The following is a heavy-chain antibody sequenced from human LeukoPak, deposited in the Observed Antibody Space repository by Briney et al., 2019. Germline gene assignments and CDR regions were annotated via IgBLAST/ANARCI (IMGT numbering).Heavy chain of an antibody. V-gene: IGHV4-59*01. D-gene: IGHD6-19*01. CDR3: ARGRNPDSSGWYGVSVFEAFDI. CDR2: IYYSGST. CDR1: GGSISSYY. J-gene: IGHJ3*02. Sequence: SETLSLTCTVSGGSISSYYWSWIRQPPGKGLEWIGYIYYSGSTNYNPSLKSRVTISVDTSKNQFSLKLSSVTAADTAVYYCARGRNPDSSGWYGVSVFEAFDIWGQGTMVTVSS.